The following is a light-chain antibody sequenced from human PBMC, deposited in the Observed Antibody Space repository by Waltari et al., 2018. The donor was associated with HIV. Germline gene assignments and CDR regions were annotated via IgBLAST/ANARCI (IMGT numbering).Light chain of an antibody. V-gene: IGLV3-21*04. CDR2: YDS. Sequence: SYVLTQPPSVSVAPGKTARITCGGNNIGSKSVNWYQQKPGQAPVLVIYYDSDRPSGIPERFSGSNSGNTATLTISRVEAGDEADYYCQVWDSSSDHPLFGGGTKLTVL. CDR3: QVWDSSSDHPL. CDR1: NIGSKS. J-gene: IGLJ2*01.